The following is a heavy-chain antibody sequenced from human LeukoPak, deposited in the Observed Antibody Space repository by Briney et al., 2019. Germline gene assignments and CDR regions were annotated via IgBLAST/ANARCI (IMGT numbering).Heavy chain of an antibody. J-gene: IGHJ4*02. V-gene: IGHV3-21*01. CDR3: ARGYDSSDLLDY. CDR2: ISSSSSYI. CDR1: GFTFSSYS. Sequence: GGSLRLSCAASGFTFSSYSMNWVRQAPGKGLEWVSSISSSSSYIYYADSVKGRFTISRDNAKNSLYLQMNNLRAEDTAVYYCARGYDSSDLLDYWGQGTLVTVSS. D-gene: IGHD3-22*01.